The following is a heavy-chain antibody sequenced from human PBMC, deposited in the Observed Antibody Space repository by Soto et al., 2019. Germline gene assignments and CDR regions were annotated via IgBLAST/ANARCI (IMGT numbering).Heavy chain of an antibody. CDR1: GFTFSSSG. J-gene: IGHJ6*02. V-gene: IGHV3-33*01. Sequence: VGFLRLSCAASGFTFSSSGMHWVRLGTGKGLEWVAVIWYAGSNKYYADAVKGRFTISRDNSKNTLYLQMNSLRAEDTAVYYCARVLAIYGSGSYAYYGMDVWGQGT. CDR3: ARVLAIYGSGSYAYYGMDV. CDR2: IWYAGSNK. D-gene: IGHD3-10*01.